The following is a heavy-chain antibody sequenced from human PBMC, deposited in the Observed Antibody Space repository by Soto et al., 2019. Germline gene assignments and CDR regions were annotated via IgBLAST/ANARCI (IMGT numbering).Heavy chain of an antibody. D-gene: IGHD2-2*01. V-gene: IGHV3-30-3*01. CDR3: ARVVVPAARYYYYGMDV. CDR2: ISYDGSNK. Sequence: PVGSLRLSCAASGFTFSSYAMHWVRQAPGKGLEWVAVISYDGSNKYYADSVKGRFTISRDNSKNTLYLQMNSLRAEDTAVYYCARVVVPAARYYYYGMDVWGQGTTVTVSS. CDR1: GFTFSSYA. J-gene: IGHJ6*02.